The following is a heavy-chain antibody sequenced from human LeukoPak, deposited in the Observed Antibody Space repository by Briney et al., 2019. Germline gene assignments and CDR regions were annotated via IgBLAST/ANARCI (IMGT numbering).Heavy chain of an antibody. CDR2: IYSGCST. CDR1: GFTDSSNY. D-gene: IGHD2-2*01. Sequence: PGGSLRLYCAASGFTDSSNYMSWVRQAPGKGLEWVSVIYSGCSTYYADSVKGRFTTSRDNSKNTLYLQMNSLRAEDTAVYYCARDWRYCSSTSCSEYFQHWGQGTLVTVSS. CDR3: ARDWRYCSSTSCSEYFQH. V-gene: IGHV3-66*02. J-gene: IGHJ1*01.